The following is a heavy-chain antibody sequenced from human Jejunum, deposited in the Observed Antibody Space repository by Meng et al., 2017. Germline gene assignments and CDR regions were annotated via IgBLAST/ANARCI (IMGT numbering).Heavy chain of an antibody. CDR1: GYTFSTPA. Sequence: GESLKISCAASGYTFSTPAMSWVRQAAGKGLEWVSSVTNSGATTNYADSVKGRFTISRDNSKNTLYMQMNSLRVEDTAVYYCVKEDMKKHFDYWGQGTLVTVSS. V-gene: IGHV3-23*01. CDR3: VKEDMKKHFDY. CDR2: VTNSGATT. J-gene: IGHJ4*02.